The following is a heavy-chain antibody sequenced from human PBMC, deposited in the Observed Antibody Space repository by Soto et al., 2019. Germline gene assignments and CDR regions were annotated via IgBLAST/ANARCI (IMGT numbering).Heavy chain of an antibody. Sequence: GGSLRLSCAASGFTFSSYGMHWVRQAPGKGLEWVAVISYDGSNKYYADSVKGRFTISRDNSKNTLYLQMNSLRAEDTAVYYCARYDYVWGSYLLDYWGQGTLVTVSA. CDR1: GFTFSSYG. V-gene: IGHV3-30*03. CDR2: ISYDGSNK. D-gene: IGHD3-16*02. CDR3: ARYDYVWGSYLLDY. J-gene: IGHJ4*02.